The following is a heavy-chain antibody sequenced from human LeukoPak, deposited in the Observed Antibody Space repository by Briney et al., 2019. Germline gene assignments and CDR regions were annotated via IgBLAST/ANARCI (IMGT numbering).Heavy chain of an antibody. J-gene: IGHJ4*02. CDR1: GFTFSSYW. CDR2: IKQDGSEK. CDR3: ARGRYCSGGSCQRLDY. Sequence: AGGSLRLSCAVSGFTFSSYWMTWVRQAPGKGLEWVANIKQDGSEKYYVDSMKGRFTFSRDNAENSLYLQMNSLRAEDTAVYYCARGRYCSGGSCQRLDYWGQGTLVTVSS. D-gene: IGHD2-15*01. V-gene: IGHV3-7*01.